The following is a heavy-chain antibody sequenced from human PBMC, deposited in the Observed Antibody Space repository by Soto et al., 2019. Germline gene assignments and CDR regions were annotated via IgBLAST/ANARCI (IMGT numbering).Heavy chain of an antibody. CDR1: GDAIYIGGYY. D-gene: IGHD2-15*01. CDR3: ARGGGYDSFDF. V-gene: IGHV4-31*03. Sequence: SETLSLTCTVSGDAIYIGGYYWTWIRQHPGKGLEWIGYIYHTGKTYYNPSLESRVTMSVDTSKNQFSLKLASMTAADKAVYYCARGGGYDSFDFWGQGIQVTVSS. J-gene: IGHJ4*02. CDR2: IYHTGKT.